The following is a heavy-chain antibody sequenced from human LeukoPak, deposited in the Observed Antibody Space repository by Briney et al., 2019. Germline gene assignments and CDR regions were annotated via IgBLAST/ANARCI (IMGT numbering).Heavy chain of an antibody. V-gene: IGHV4-4*07. Sequence: SETLSLTCTVSGGXISSYYWNWIRQPPGKGLEWIGRIFYSESTNYNPSLKSRVTMSVDTSKNEFSLKLSSVTAADTAVYYCARRMEGDYGNWFDSWGQGTLVTVSS. J-gene: IGHJ5*01. D-gene: IGHD4-17*01. CDR3: ARRMEGDYGNWFDS. CDR1: GGXISSYY. CDR2: IFYSEST.